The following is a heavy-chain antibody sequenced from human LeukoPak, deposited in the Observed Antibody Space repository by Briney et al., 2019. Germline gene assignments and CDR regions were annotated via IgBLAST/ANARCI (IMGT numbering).Heavy chain of an antibody. V-gene: IGHV1-46*01. J-gene: IGHJ3*02. D-gene: IGHD2-21*02. Sequence: GASVKVSCKASGYTSTSYYVHWVRQAPGQGLEWMGINNPSSGSPTYAQNFQGRVTMTRDTSTSTVYMELSSLRSEDTAVYYCARNLVTVNAFDIWGQGTMVTVSS. CDR1: GYTSTSYY. CDR3: ARNLVTVNAFDI. CDR2: NNPSSGSP.